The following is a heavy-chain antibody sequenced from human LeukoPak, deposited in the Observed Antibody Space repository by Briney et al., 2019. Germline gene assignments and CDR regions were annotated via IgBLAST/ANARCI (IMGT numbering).Heavy chain of an antibody. CDR1: GFTFSSYW. Sequence: PGGSLRLSCAASGFTFSSYWMHWVRQAPGKGLVWVSRINSDGSSTSYADSVKGRFTISRDNAKNTLYLQMNSLRAEDTAVYYCARIYDSSGYAPPYFDYWGQGTLVTVSS. D-gene: IGHD3-22*01. CDR2: INSDGSST. V-gene: IGHV3-74*01. CDR3: ARIYDSSGYAPPYFDY. J-gene: IGHJ4*02.